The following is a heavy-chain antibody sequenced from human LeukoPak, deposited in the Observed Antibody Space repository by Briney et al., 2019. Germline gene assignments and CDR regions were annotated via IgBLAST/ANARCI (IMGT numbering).Heavy chain of an antibody. Sequence: ASVKVSCKASGYTFTGYYIHWVRQAPGQGLEWMGWINPNSGGTNYAQKFQGRVTMTRDTSITTAYMELSRLRSDDTAVYYCARDGGVPAAGTSDYWGQGTLVTVSS. CDR2: INPNSGGT. CDR3: ARDGGVPAAGTSDY. D-gene: IGHD6-13*01. V-gene: IGHV1-2*02. J-gene: IGHJ4*02. CDR1: GYTFTGYY.